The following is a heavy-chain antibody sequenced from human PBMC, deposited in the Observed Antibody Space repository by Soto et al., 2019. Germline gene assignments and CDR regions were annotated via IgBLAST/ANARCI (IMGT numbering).Heavy chain of an antibody. CDR3: AVGLIPTAQIFPDAFDI. V-gene: IGHV1-18*01. D-gene: IGHD3-16*02. CDR2: ISAYNGNT. CDR1: GYTFTSYG. Sequence: ASVKVSCKASGYTFTSYGISWVRQAPGQGLEWMGWISAYNGNTNYAQKLQGRVTMTTDTSTSTAYMELRSLRSDDTAVYYCAVGLIPTAQIFPDAFDIWGQGTMVTVSS. J-gene: IGHJ3*02.